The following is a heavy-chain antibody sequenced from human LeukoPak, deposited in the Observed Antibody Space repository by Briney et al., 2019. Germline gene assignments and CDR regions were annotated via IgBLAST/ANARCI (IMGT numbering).Heavy chain of an antibody. Sequence: SETLSLTCTVSGGSISSYYWSWIRQPAGKGLEWIGRIYTSGSTNYNPSLKSRVTMSVDTSKNQFSLKLSSVTAADTAVYYRARHGGNYDILNWFDPWGQGTLATVSS. CDR3: ARHGGNYDILNWFDP. CDR1: GGSISSYY. V-gene: IGHV4-4*07. J-gene: IGHJ5*02. D-gene: IGHD3-9*01. CDR2: IYTSGST.